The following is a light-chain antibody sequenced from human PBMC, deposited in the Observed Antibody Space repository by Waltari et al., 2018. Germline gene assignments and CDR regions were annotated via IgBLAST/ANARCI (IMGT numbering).Light chain of an antibody. CDR3: QQYGSSLYMYT. CDR1: QSVSSSY. Sequence: EIVLTQSPGTLSLSPGERATLSCRASQSVSSSYLAWYQQKPGQAPRLLIFGASSRATGIPGRCRGNGSGTDFTLTISRLEPEDFAVYYCQQYGSSLYMYTFGQGTKLEIK. CDR2: GAS. J-gene: IGKJ2*01. V-gene: IGKV3-20*01.